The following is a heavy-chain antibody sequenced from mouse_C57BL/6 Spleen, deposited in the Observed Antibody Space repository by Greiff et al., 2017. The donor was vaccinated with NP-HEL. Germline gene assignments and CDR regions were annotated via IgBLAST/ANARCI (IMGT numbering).Heavy chain of an antibody. J-gene: IGHJ4*01. V-gene: IGHV5-17*01. Sequence: EVQLVESGGGLVKPGGSLKLSCAASGFTFSDYGMHWVRQAPEKGLEWVAYISSGSSTIYYADTVKGRFTISRDNAKNTLFLQMTSLRYEDTAMYYGARPSTKGYYAMDYWGQGTSVTVSS. D-gene: IGHD2-1*01. CDR3: ARPSTKGYYAMDY. CDR2: ISSGSSTI. CDR1: GFTFSDYG.